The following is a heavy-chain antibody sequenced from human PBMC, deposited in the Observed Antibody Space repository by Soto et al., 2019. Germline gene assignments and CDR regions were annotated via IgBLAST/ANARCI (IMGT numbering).Heavy chain of an antibody. V-gene: IGHV1-69*06. Sequence: QVQLVQSGAEVKKPGSSVKVSCEASGGTFSGHAISWVRQAPGQGPEWMGGLIPLFGKTQHAQNFQDRLTITAHKSTSTAYMELTSLRFEDTAIYYCARGPNWGYRFNSWGQGTLVTVSS. CDR1: GGTFSGHA. D-gene: IGHD7-27*01. J-gene: IGHJ4*02. CDR3: ARGPNWGYRFNS. CDR2: LIPLFGKT.